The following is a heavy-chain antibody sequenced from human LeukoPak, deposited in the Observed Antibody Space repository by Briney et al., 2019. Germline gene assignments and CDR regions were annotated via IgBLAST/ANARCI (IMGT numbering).Heavy chain of an antibody. CDR1: GFSFRSYA. V-gene: IGHV3-33*08. Sequence: GGSLRLSCAASGFSFRSYAMHWVRQAPGKGLEWVAVIWYDGSNKYYADSVKGRFTISRDNSKNTLYLQMNSLRAEDTAVYYCARDQGYYGMDVWGQGTTVTVSS. J-gene: IGHJ6*02. CDR2: IWYDGSNK. CDR3: ARDQGYYGMDV.